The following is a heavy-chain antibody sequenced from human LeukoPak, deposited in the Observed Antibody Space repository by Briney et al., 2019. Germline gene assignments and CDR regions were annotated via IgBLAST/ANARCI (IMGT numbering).Heavy chain of an antibody. Sequence: GGSLRLSCAASGFTFSSYAMHWVRQAPGKGLEWGAVISYDGSNKYYADSVKGRFTISRDNSKNTLYLQMNSLRAEDTAVYYCAREGGDYYYYYYMDVWGKGTTVTVSS. CDR1: GFTFSSYA. D-gene: IGHD4-17*01. J-gene: IGHJ6*03. V-gene: IGHV3-30*04. CDR2: ISYDGSNK. CDR3: AREGGDYYYYYYMDV.